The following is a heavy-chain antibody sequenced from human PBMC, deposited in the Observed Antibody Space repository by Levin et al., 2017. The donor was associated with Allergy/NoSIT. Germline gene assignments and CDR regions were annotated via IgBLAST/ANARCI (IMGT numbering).Heavy chain of an antibody. Sequence: ASVKVSCAASGFTFSSYWMSWVRQAPGKGLEWVANIKQDGSEKYYVDSVKGRFTISRDNAKNSLYLQMNSLRAEDTAVYYCARDEDSSSWYYWGQGTLVTVSS. CDR3: ARDEDSSSWYY. CDR1: GFTFSSYW. J-gene: IGHJ4*02. CDR2: IKQDGSEK. V-gene: IGHV3-7*01. D-gene: IGHD6-13*01.